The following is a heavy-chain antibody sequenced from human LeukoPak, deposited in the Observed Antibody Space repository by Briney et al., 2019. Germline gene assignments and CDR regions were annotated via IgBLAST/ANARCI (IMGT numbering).Heavy chain of an antibody. CDR2: ISGSGGTT. CDR1: GFTFSNYA. CDR3: AKLKGEYYYGSGTNWYFDL. D-gene: IGHD3-10*01. J-gene: IGHJ2*01. V-gene: IGHV3-23*01. Sequence: PGGSLRLSCAASGFTFSNYAMSWVRQAPGKGLEWVSGISGSGGTTYYADSVKGRFTISRDNSKNTQYLQMNSLRAEDTGVYYCAKLKGEYYYGSGTNWYFDLWGRGTLVTVSS.